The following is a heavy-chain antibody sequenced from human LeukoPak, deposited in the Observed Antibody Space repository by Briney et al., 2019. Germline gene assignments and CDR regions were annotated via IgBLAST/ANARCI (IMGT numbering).Heavy chain of an antibody. V-gene: IGHV3-9*03. CDR3: AKASSPYSSSSGSYFDY. J-gene: IGHJ4*02. CDR1: GFTFNNYA. Sequence: GGSLRLSCAASGFTFNNYAMHWVRQAPGKGLEWVSGISWNGGSTGYADSVKGRFTISRDNAKNSLYLQMNSLRAEDMALYYCAKASSPYSSSSGSYFDYWGQGTLVTVSS. CDR2: ISWNGGST. D-gene: IGHD6-6*01.